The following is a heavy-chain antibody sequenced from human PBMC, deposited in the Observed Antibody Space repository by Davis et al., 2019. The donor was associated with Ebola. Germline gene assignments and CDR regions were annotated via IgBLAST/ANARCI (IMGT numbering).Heavy chain of an antibody. J-gene: IGHJ6*02. Sequence: GESLKISCAASGFTFSSYWMSWVRQAQGKGLEWVANIKQDGSEKYYVDSVKGRFTISRDNAKNSLYLQMNSLRAEDTAVYYWARPLAAAGKPNYYYYYGMDVWGQGTTVTVSS. D-gene: IGHD6-13*01. CDR3: ARPLAAAGKPNYYYYYGMDV. V-gene: IGHV3-7*01. CDR2: IKQDGSEK. CDR1: GFTFSSYW.